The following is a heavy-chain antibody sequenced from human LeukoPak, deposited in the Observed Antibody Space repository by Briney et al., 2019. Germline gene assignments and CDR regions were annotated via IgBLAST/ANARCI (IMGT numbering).Heavy chain of an antibody. CDR2: ISSSSTYI. Sequence: PGGSLRLSCAASGFTFSTYSMNWVRQAPGKELEWVSSISSSSTYISYADSVKGRFSISRDNAKNSLYLQMNSLRAEDTAVYYCARAIAAAGYAFDIWGQGTMVTVSS. CDR3: ARAIAAAGYAFDI. CDR1: GFTFSTYS. J-gene: IGHJ3*02. V-gene: IGHV3-21*01. D-gene: IGHD6-13*01.